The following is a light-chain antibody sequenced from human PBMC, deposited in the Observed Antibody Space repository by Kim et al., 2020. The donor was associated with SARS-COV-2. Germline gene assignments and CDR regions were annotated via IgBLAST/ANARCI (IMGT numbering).Light chain of an antibody. V-gene: IGKV1-5*03. CDR2: MAS. Sequence: SSTGEISVTIPCRAMKGFGSGLAWYQQKPGKAPKLLIYMASSLQRGVPSRFSGSGYGTDFPLTISSLQPDDFATYYCQQYNTYSYTFGQGTKLE. CDR1: KGFGSG. CDR3: QQYNTYSYT. J-gene: IGKJ2*01.